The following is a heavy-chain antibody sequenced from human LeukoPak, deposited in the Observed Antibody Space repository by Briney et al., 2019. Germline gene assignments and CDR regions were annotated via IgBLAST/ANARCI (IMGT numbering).Heavy chain of an antibody. CDR2: IHQSGST. Sequence: SGTLSLTCAVSGDSISGTNWWSWVRQSPGKTLEWIGDIHQSGSTHYNPSLKSRVTISMDMSKNQFSLKLSSVTAADTAVYYCARYSYGSRGQGFDYWGQGTLVTVSS. J-gene: IGHJ4*02. V-gene: IGHV4-4*02. D-gene: IGHD5-18*01. CDR3: ARYSYGSRGQGFDY. CDR1: GDSISGTNW.